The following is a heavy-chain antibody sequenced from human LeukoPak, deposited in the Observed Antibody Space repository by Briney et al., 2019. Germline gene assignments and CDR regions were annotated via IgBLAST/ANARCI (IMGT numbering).Heavy chain of an antibody. D-gene: IGHD6-13*01. J-gene: IGHJ6*02. CDR3: AREQAAAAPGAGGIYYYYGMDV. V-gene: IGHV1-8*01. CDR2: MNPNSGNT. CDR1: GYTFTSYD. Sequence: GASVKVSCKASGYTFTSYDINWVRQATGQGLEWMGWMNPNSGNTGYAQKFQGRATMTRNTSISTAYMELSSLRSEDTAVYYCAREQAAAAPGAGGIYYYYGMDVWGQGTTVTVSS.